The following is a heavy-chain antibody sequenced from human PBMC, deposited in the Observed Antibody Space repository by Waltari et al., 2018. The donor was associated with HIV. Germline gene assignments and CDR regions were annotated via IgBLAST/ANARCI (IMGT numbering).Heavy chain of an antibody. CDR2: IDPNSGDT. Sequence: QVQLVQSGAEVKKPGASVKVSCKPSGYTFLGYYIYWVRQAPGRGLEWMGWIDPNSGDTNYAQKFQGRVTMTRDTSISTAYMELSRLRPDDTAVYYCARTYYYDSSGYYAPWGQGTLVTVSS. J-gene: IGHJ5*02. CDR1: GYTFLGYY. CDR3: ARTYYYDSSGYYAP. V-gene: IGHV1-2*02. D-gene: IGHD3-22*01.